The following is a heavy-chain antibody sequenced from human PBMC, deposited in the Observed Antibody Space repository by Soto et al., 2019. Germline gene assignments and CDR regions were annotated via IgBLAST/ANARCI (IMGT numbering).Heavy chain of an antibody. V-gene: IGHV2-5*02. D-gene: IGHD6-19*01. CDR2: IYWDDDK. J-gene: IGHJ4*02. Sequence: QITLKESGPTLVKPTQTLTPTCTFSGFSLSSPAVGVNWIRQPPGKALEWLALIYWDDDKQYSPSLKNRLTSTTDTSKNQVVLTMTNMDPVDTATYYCAHGSGWLSDHWGQGTLVTVSS. CDR1: GFSLSSPAVG. CDR3: AHGSGWLSDH.